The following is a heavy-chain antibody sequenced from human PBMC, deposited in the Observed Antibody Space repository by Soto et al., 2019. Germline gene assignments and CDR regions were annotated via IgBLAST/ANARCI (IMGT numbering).Heavy chain of an antibody. CDR3: AREGRSAARQAGFYX. D-gene: IGHD3-10*01. J-gene: IGHJ5*02. CDR1: SNSISTVAYY. CDR2: IFYSGNT. V-gene: IGHV4-31*03. Sequence: SETLSLTCTVSSNSISTVAYYWSWLRQHPVKGLEWIGHIFYSGNTHYSPSLESRVTISVDTSKNQFSIKLTSVTVADTAVYYCAREGRSAARQAGFYXWGQGTLVTVSX.